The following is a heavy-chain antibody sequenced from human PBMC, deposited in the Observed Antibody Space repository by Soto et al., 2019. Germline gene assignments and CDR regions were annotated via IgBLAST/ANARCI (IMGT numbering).Heavy chain of an antibody. CDR3: ARRYGFWSGMIDY. D-gene: IGHD3-3*01. CDR2: VIPIFGTA. V-gene: IGHV1-69*06. Sequence: SVTVSCTASGGTFSSYAISWVRQAPGQGLEWMGGVIPIFGTADYAQKFQGRVKITAENSTSTAYMELSSLRTEDTAVYSGARRYGFWSGMIDYWDKRT. CDR1: GGTFSSYA. J-gene: IGHJ4*02.